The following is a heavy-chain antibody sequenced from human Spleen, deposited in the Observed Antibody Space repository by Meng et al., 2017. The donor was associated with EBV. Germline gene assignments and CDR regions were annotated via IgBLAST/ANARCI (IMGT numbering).Heavy chain of an antibody. J-gene: IGHJ4*02. CDR2: HEPEDGET. D-gene: IGHD3/OR15-3a*01. CDR3: ATDSSPTMIFPRSFDY. V-gene: IGHV1-24*01. CDR1: GHPLTTLT. Sequence: QLVQHGGEVKQPGALMKASWKASGHPLTTLTKHWVRQAPGQGLEWMGGHEPEDGETIYATRFRGRVTMTDDTSTDTAYVEVRGLRSDDTAVYYCATDSSPTMIFPRSFDYWGQGTLVTVSS.